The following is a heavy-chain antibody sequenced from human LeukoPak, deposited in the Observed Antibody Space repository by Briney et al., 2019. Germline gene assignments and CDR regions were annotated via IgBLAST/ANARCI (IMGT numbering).Heavy chain of an antibody. Sequence: GASVKVSCKASGYTFTGYYMHWVRQAPGQGLEWMGWINPNSGGTNYAQKFQGRVTMTRDTSISTAYMELSRLRSDDTAVYYCARASRERWGIAAFVWFDPWGQGTLVTVSS. J-gene: IGHJ5*02. D-gene: IGHD6-13*01. CDR1: GYTFTGYY. V-gene: IGHV1-2*02. CDR3: ARASRERWGIAAFVWFDP. CDR2: INPNSGGT.